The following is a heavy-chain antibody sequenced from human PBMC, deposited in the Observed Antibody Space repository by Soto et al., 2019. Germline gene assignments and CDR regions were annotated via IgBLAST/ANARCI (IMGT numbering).Heavy chain of an antibody. CDR2: IIPLFGTP. D-gene: IGHD3-10*01. Sequence: QVQLVQSGAEVKKPGSSVKVSCKASGGIFSTYAISCLRQAPGQGLEWMGGIIPLFGTPNYAQRFQGRVTITADESTSTAYMELSRLRSEDTAVYYCARDRDDYGSGTYYNRIDFWGQGTLVTVSS. J-gene: IGHJ4*02. CDR1: GGIFSTYA. CDR3: ARDRDDYGSGTYYNRIDF. V-gene: IGHV1-69*01.